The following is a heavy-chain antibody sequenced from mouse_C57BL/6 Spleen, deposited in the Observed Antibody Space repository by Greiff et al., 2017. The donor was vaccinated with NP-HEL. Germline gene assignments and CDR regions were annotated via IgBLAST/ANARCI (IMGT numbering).Heavy chain of an antibody. D-gene: IGHD2-2*01. V-gene: IGHV3-6*01. CDR2: ISYDGSN. CDR3: ASMVTTGYYAMDY. CDR1: GYSITSGYY. J-gene: IGHJ4*01. Sequence: EVQLVESGPGLVKPSQSLSLTCPVTGYSITSGYYWNWIRQFPGNKREWMGYISYDGSNNYNPSLKNRISITRDTSKNQFFLKLNSVTTEDTATYYCASMVTTGYYAMDYWGQGTSVTVSS.